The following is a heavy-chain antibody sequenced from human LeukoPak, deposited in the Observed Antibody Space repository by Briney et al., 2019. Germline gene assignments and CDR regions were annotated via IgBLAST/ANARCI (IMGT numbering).Heavy chain of an antibody. CDR2: ISSSGST. J-gene: IGHJ5*02. CDR3: SRGQQWFDP. V-gene: IGHV4-61*01. Sequence: SETLSLTCTVSGGSVSSSSYYWSWIRQPPGKGLEWIAYISSSGSTKYNPSLKSRLTLSVDTSKNQFSLKLTSMTAADTAVYYCSRGQQWFDPWGQGTLVTVSS. CDR1: GGSVSSSSYY.